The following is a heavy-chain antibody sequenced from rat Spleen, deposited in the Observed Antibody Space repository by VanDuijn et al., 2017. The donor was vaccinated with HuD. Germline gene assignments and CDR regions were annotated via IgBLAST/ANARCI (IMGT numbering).Heavy chain of an antibody. Sequence: EVQLVESDGGLVQPGRSLKLSCAASGFTFSNYDMAWVRQAPTEGLEWVATISYDGSSTYYRDSVKGRFTISRDNAKSTLYLQMDSLRSEDTATYYCARRNNNWYFDFWGPGTMVTVSS. CDR1: GFTFSNYD. D-gene: IGHD1-10*01. J-gene: IGHJ1*01. CDR3: ARRNNNWYFDF. CDR2: ISYDGSST. V-gene: IGHV5-29*01.